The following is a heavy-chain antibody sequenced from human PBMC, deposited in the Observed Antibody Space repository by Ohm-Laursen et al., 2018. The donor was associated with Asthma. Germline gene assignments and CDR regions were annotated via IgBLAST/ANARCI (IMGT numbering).Heavy chain of an antibody. Sequence: TLSLTWTVSSDSISSGNNYWSWIRQHPGKGLEWIGYIYYSGLTYSNPSLRSRVTLSVDTSTNQFSLNLTSMTAADTAVYYCARGAFYYESTGYYFFDHWGQGALVTVSS. CDR3: ARGAFYYESTGYYFFDH. CDR1: SDSISSGNNY. J-gene: IGHJ4*02. CDR2: IYYSGLT. D-gene: IGHD3-22*01. V-gene: IGHV4-31*02.